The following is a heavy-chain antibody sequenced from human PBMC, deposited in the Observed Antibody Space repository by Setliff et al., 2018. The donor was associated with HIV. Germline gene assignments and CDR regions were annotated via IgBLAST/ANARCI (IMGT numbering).Heavy chain of an antibody. Sequence: SVKVSCKASGGAFSTFAFNWVRQAPGQGLEWMGGIIPIYGTANYAQGFLGRATITADGSSSTMELTSLRSEDTAVYYCASDSPTVRFEELSEHFYFYMDVWGRGTLVTVSS. CDR1: GGAFSTFA. D-gene: IGHD3-10*01. V-gene: IGHV1-69*13. CDR2: IIPIYGTA. J-gene: IGHJ6*03. CDR3: ASDSPTVRFEELSEHFYFYMDV.